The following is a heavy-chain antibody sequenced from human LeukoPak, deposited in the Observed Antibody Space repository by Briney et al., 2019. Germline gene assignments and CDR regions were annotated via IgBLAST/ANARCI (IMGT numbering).Heavy chain of an antibody. CDR1: GFTFSSYE. D-gene: IGHD6-13*01. CDR3: ARVRRSFLDY. CDR2: ISSSGSTI. Sequence: GGSLRLSCAASGFTFSSYEMNWVRQAPGKGLEWVSYISSSGSTIYYADSVKGRFTISRNNAKNSLYLQMNSLRAEDTAVYYCARVRRSFLDYWGQGTLVTVSS. J-gene: IGHJ4*02. V-gene: IGHV3-48*03.